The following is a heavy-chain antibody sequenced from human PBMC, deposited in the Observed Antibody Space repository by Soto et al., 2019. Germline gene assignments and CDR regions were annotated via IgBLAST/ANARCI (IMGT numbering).Heavy chain of an antibody. CDR3: ARGYDYGDY. D-gene: IGHD2-2*01. CDR1: GGYISSYY. CDR2: IYYSGST. J-gene: IGHJ4*02. V-gene: IGHV4-59*01. Sequence: SETLSLTCTVSGGYISSYYWSWIRQPPGKGLEWIGYIYYSGSTNYNPSLKSRVTISVDTSKNQFSLKLSSVTAADTAVYYCARGYDYGDYWGQGTLVTVSS.